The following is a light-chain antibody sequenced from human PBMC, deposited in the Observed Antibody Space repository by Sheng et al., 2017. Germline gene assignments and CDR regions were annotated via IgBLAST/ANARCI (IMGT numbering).Light chain of an antibody. CDR2: DAS. CDR1: QSVSSY. V-gene: IGKV3-11*01. Sequence: EIVLTQSPATLSLSPGERATLSCRASQSVSSYLAWYQQKPGQAPRLLIYDASNRATGIPARFSGSGSGTDFTLTISSLEPEDFAVYYCQQRSNWPSWTFGQGTERWKSN. CDR3: QQRSNWPSWT. J-gene: IGKJ1*01.